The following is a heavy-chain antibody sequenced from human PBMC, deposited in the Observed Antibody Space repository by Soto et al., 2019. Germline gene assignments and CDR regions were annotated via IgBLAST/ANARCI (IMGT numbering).Heavy chain of an antibody. V-gene: IGHV5-51*01. CDR1: GYSFTTYW. J-gene: IGHJ6*02. CDR2: IYPGDSGT. CDR3: ARTRTSSDYYDEED. D-gene: IGHD3-22*01. Sequence: GESLKISCEGSGYSFTTYWIAWVRQMPGKGLEWMGIIYPGDSGTRYSPSFQGQVTISADKSISTAYLQWSSLKASDSAMYYCARTRTSSDYYDEEDWGQGTTVTVSS.